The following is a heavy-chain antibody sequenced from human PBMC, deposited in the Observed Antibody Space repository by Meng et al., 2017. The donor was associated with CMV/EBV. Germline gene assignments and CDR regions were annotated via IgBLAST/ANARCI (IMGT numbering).Heavy chain of an antibody. CDR3: ARDKGMVELGSWFDP. CDR1: GDSFSSNSAA. V-gene: IGHV6-1*01. Sequence: VQRDHSGPGLVKPSPTLALPCAISGDSFSSNSAAWNWIRQSPSRGLEWLGRTYYRSKWYNDYAVSVKSRITINPDTSKNQFSLQLNSVTPEDTAVYYCARDKGMVELGSWFDPWGQGTLVTVSS. J-gene: IGHJ5*02. D-gene: IGHD2-15*01. CDR2: TYYRSKWYN.